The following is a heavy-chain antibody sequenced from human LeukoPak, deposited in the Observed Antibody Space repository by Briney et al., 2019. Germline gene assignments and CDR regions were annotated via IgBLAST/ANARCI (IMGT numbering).Heavy chain of an antibody. CDR3: AKLTVNLRGYSYGPPDPYFDY. V-gene: IGHV3-48*03. CDR2: ISSSGSTI. Sequence: QPGGSLRLSCAASGFTFSSYEMNWVRQAPGKGLEWVSYISSSGSTIYYADSVKGRFTISRDNAKNSLYLQMNSLRAEDTAVYYCAKLTVNLRGYSYGPPDPYFDYWGQGTLVTVSS. J-gene: IGHJ4*02. CDR1: GFTFSSYE. D-gene: IGHD5-18*01.